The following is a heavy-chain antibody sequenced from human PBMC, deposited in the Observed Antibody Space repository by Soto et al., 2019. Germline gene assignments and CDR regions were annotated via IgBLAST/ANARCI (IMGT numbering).Heavy chain of an antibody. V-gene: IGHV1-3*01. J-gene: IGHJ3*02. CDR1: GYTFTSYG. D-gene: IGHD3-22*01. Sequence: ASVKVSCNASGYTFTSYGISLVRQAPGQRLEWMGWINAGNGNTKYSQKFQGRVTITRDTSASTAYMELSSLRSEDTAVYYCARIYYYDSSGYRDAFDIWGQGTMVTVSS. CDR2: INAGNGNT. CDR3: ARIYYYDSSGYRDAFDI.